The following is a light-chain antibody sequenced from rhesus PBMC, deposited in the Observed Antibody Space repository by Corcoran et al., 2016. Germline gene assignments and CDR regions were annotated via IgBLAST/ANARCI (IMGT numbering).Light chain of an antibody. V-gene: IGKV1-25*01. CDR3: QQHNSYPLT. J-gene: IGKJ4*01. CDR1: QGISKY. Sequence: DIQMTQSPSSLSASVGVTVTITCQASQGISKYLALYQQKPGKAPTRLFHDASTLQSGVPSRFRCSGAGTESTLTISSLQPEDCATYYCQQHNSYPLTFVGGTKVERK. CDR2: DAS.